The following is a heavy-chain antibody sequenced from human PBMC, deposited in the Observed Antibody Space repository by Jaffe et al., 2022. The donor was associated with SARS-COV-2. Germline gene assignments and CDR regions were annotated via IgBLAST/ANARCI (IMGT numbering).Heavy chain of an antibody. CDR2: IWYDGSNK. CDR3: ARDLVAAPPSLGY. CDR1: GFTFSSYG. J-gene: IGHJ4*02. D-gene: IGHD2-15*01. Sequence: QVQLVESGGGVVQPGRSLRLSCAASGFTFSSYGMHWVRQAPGKGLEWVAVIWYDGSNKYYADSVKGRFTISRDNSKNTLYLQMNSLRAEDTAVYYCARDLVAAPPSLGYWGQGTLVTVSS. V-gene: IGHV3-33*01.